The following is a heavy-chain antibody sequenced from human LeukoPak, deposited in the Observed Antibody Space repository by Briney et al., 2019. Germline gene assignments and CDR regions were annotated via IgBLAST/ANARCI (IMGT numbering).Heavy chain of an antibody. D-gene: IGHD3-10*01. V-gene: IGHV4-39*01. CDR2: TYYSGST. J-gene: IGHJ4*02. CDR3: AKAPYYYGSGSQYYFDY. Sequence: SETLSLTCTVSGGSISSSSYYWGWIRQPPGKGLEWIGSTYYSGSTYYNPSLKSRVTISVDTSKNQFSLKLSSVTAADTAVYYCAKAPYYYGSGSQYYFDYWGQGTLVTVSS. CDR1: GGSISSSSYY.